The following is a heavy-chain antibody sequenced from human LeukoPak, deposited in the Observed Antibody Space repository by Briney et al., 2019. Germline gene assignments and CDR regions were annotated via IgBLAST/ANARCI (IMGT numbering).Heavy chain of an antibody. D-gene: IGHD1-26*01. CDR3: AREQSGSYYQNFDY. Sequence: AGGSLRLSCAASGFTFSSYSMNWVRQAPGKGLEWVSSISSSSSYIYYADSVKGRFTISRDNAKNSLYLQMNSLRAEDTAVYYCAREQSGSYYQNFDYWGQGTLVTVSS. CDR1: GFTFSSYS. V-gene: IGHV3-21*01. CDR2: ISSSSSYI. J-gene: IGHJ4*02.